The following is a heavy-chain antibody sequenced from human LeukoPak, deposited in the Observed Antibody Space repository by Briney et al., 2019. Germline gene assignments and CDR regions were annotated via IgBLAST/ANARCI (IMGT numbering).Heavy chain of an antibody. D-gene: IGHD5-24*01. CDR3: ALPGWLQLRLGDY. Sequence: ASVKVCCTVSGYTLTELSMHWVRQAPGKGLEWMGGFDPEDGETIYAQKFQGRVTMTEDTSTDTAYMELSSLRSEDTAVYYCALPGWLQLRLGDYWGQGTLVTVSS. V-gene: IGHV1-24*01. CDR2: FDPEDGET. CDR1: GYTLTELS. J-gene: IGHJ4*02.